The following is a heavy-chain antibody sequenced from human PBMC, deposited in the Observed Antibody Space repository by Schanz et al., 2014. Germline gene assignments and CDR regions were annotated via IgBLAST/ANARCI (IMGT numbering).Heavy chain of an antibody. CDR1: GFPFSTYS. Sequence: EVQLVESGGGLVKPGGSLRLSCVASGFPFSTYSIHWVRQAPGKGLEWVSYIRSDNDYIYYADSVKGRFTITRDNAKNCPVLQKNSLTAEDTAVDYCVREDMVRGIRAFDIWGQGTMVTVSS. CDR3: VREDMVRGIRAFDI. J-gene: IGHJ3*02. CDR2: IRSDNDYI. V-gene: IGHV3-21*01. D-gene: IGHD3-10*01.